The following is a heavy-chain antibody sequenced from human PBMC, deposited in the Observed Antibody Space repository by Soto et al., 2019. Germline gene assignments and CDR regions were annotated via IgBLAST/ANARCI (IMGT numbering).Heavy chain of an antibody. D-gene: IGHD6-13*01. CDR3: VASLAASGLNWLEP. V-gene: IGHV4-4*07. Sequence: SETLSLTCIVSGGSISEKYWNWVRQPPGKGLEWIGLIFANGHTDYNPSLKSRVTMSVDASKNQFSLRLTSMTAADTAAYYCVASLAASGLNWLEPWGRGTLVTVSS. CDR1: GGSISEKY. CDR2: IFANGHT. J-gene: IGHJ5*02.